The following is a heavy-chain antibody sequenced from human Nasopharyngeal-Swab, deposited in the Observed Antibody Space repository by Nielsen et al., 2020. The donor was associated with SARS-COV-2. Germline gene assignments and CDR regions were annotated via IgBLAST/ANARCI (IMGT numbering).Heavy chain of an antibody. J-gene: IGHJ5*02. Sequence: SETLSLTCTVSGVSITSQYWSWIRQPPGKGLEWIGYISHNCGTSYNPSLKSRVTMFMDTSKNQFSLRLRSVTAADTAVYHCAKEGATGWFDPWGQGTLVTASS. V-gene: IGHV4-59*11. CDR2: ISHNCGT. CDR3: AKEGATGWFDP. CDR1: GVSITSQY.